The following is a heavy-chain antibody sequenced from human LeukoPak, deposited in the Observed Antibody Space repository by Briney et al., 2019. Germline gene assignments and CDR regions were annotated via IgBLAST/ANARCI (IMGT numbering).Heavy chain of an antibody. CDR1: AGSISSRSYY. CDR3: SRLPGGQKGIVGATS. Sequence: SETLSLTCTVAAGSISSRSYYWGWLRQPPGRGLEWIGSIDYSGSTYYNPSLKTRVTISVDTSKNQFSLKLSSVTAADKAVYYCSRLPGGQKGIVGATSWGQGTLVTVSS. V-gene: IGHV4-39*01. D-gene: IGHD1-26*01. J-gene: IGHJ4*02. CDR2: IDYSGST.